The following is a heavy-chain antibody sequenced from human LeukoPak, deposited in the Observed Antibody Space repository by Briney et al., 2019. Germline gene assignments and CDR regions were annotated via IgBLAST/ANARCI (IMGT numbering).Heavy chain of an antibody. V-gene: IGHV3-9*01. Sequence: ALRLSCAASGFTFDDYAMHWVRQAPGKGLEWVSGISWNSGSIGYADSVKGRFTISRDNAKNSLYLQMNSLRAEDTALYYCAKDLSGYYYGMDVWGQGTTVTVSS. D-gene: IGHD6-25*01. CDR2: ISWNSGSI. J-gene: IGHJ6*02. CDR3: AKDLSGYYYGMDV. CDR1: GFTFDDYA.